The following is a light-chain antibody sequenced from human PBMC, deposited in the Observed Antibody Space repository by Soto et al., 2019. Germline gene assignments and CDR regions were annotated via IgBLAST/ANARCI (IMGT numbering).Light chain of an antibody. CDR1: SSDVGGFKY. V-gene: IGLV2-11*01. CDR3: FSYAANYVR. J-gene: IGLJ2*01. Sequence: QSALTQPRSVSGSPGQSVTISCTGTSSDVGGFKYVSWYQQHPGKAPKLIIFDASKRPSGVPDRFSGSQSCYTASLAISGLQGEDEADYYFFSYAANYVRVGGGTQLTVL. CDR2: DAS.